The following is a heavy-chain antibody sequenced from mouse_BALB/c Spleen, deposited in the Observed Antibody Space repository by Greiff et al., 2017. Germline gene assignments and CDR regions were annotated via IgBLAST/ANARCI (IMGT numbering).Heavy chain of an antibody. Sequence: EVKLVESGGGLVQPGGSLKLSCAASGFDFSRYWMSWVRQAPGKGLEWIGEINPDSSTINYTPSLKDKFIISRDNAKNTLYLQMSKVRSEDTALYYCARRSTATRYYYAMDYWGQGTSVTVSS. J-gene: IGHJ4*01. CDR3: ARRSTATRYYYAMDY. CDR1: GFDFSRYW. CDR2: INPDSSTI. V-gene: IGHV4-1*02. D-gene: IGHD1-2*01.